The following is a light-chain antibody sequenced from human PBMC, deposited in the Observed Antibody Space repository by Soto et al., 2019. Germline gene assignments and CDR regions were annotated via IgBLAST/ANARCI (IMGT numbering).Light chain of an antibody. J-gene: IGLJ1*01. V-gene: IGLV2-14*01. CDR2: EVS. Sequence: QSVLTQPASVSGSPGQSITISCIGTSSDVGGYNYVSWYQHHPDKAPKVMIYEVSNRPSGVSNRFSGSKSGNTASLTISGLQAEDEADYYCSSYTSSSTLVVFGTGTKVTVL. CDR3: SSYTSSSTLVV. CDR1: SSDVGGYNY.